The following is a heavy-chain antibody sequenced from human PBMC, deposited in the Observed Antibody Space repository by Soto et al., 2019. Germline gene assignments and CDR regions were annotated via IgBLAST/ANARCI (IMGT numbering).Heavy chain of an antibody. CDR1: GGSISSSSYY. D-gene: IGHD5-12*01. CDR2: IYYSGST. Sequence: PSETLSLTCTVSGGSISSSSYYWGWIRQPPGKGLEWIGSIYYSGSTYYNPSLKSRVTISVDTSKNQFSLKLSSVTAADTAVYYCARQDSGYDLDAFDIWGQGTMVTVSS. J-gene: IGHJ3*02. CDR3: ARQDSGYDLDAFDI. V-gene: IGHV4-39*01.